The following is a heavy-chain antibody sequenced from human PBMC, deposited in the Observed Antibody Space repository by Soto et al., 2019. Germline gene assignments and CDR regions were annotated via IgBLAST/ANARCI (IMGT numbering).Heavy chain of an antibody. V-gene: IGHV4-31*02. CDR2: IYYSGST. CDR1: GGSISNGGYY. Sequence: SETLSLTCTVSGGSISNGGYYWTWIRQHPGKGLEWIGYIYYSGSTYYNPSLKSRVTISVDTSKNQFSLKLTSVTAADTAVYYCARDVTDFWSGHEGMDVWGQGTPVTAPQ. CDR3: ARDVTDFWSGHEGMDV. D-gene: IGHD3-3*01. J-gene: IGHJ6*01.